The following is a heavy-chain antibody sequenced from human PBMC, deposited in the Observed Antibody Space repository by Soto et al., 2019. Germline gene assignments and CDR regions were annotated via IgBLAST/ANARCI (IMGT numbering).Heavy chain of an antibody. V-gene: IGHV3-21*06. J-gene: IGHJ4*02. CDR2: ISSTTNYI. Sequence: GGSLRLSCAASGFTFARYSMNWVRQAPGKGLEWVSSISSTTNYIYYGDSMKGRFTISRDNAKNSLYLEMNSLRAEDTAVYYCARESEDLTSNFDYWGQGALVTVS. CDR1: GFTFARYS. CDR3: ARESEDLTSNFDY.